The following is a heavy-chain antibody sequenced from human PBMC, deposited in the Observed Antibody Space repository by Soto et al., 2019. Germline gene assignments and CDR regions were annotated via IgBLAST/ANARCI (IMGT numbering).Heavy chain of an antibody. J-gene: IGHJ4*02. Sequence: SETLSLTCTVSGGSISSGDYYWSWIRQPPGKGLEWIGYIYYSGSTYYNPSLKSRVTISVDTSKNQFSLKLSSVTAADTAVYYCARQLRGYSYGYFDYWGQGTLVAVSS. CDR1: GGSISSGDYY. CDR3: ARQLRGYSYGYFDY. V-gene: IGHV4-30-4*01. CDR2: IYYSGST. D-gene: IGHD5-18*01.